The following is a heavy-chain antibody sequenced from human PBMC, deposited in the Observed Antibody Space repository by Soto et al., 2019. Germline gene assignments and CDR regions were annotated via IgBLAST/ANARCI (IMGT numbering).Heavy chain of an antibody. CDR1: VFSFIKFA. J-gene: IGHJ4*02. V-gene: IGHV3-33*01. CDR3: AREGDSSGYPVYFDS. D-gene: IGHD3-22*01. Sequence: PGWSLRLSCAASVFSFIKFAMQWVRQAPGKGLECVAVIWFDGSKRDYADSVKGRFTVSRDNSENTLSLQMNNLRAEDTGVYYCAREGDSSGYPVYFDSWGQGTVVTVSS. CDR2: IWFDGSKR.